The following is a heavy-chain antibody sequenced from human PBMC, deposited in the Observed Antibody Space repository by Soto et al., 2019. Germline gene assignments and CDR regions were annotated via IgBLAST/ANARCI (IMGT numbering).Heavy chain of an antibody. D-gene: IGHD4-17*01. CDR2: IIPIFGTA. J-gene: IGHJ4*02. Sequence: SVKVSCKASGGTFSSYAISWVRQAPGQGLEWMGGIIPIFGTANYAQKFQGRVTITAEESTSTAYMELSSLRSEDTAVYYCARGRTTVTTFDYWGQGTLVTVSS. V-gene: IGHV1-69*13. CDR3: ARGRTTVTTFDY. CDR1: GGTFSSYA.